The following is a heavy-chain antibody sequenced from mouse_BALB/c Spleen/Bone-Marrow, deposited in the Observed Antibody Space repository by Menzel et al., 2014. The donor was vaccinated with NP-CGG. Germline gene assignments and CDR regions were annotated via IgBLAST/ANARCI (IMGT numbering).Heavy chain of an antibody. CDR2: IRSKSNNDAT. CDR3: VRQGDGYYNWYFDV. CDR1: GFTFNTYA. D-gene: IGHD2-3*01. V-gene: IGHV10-1*02. Sequence: EVQLVESGGGLVQSKGSLKLSCAATGFTFNTYAMNWVRQAPGKGLEWVARIRSKSNNDATCYADSVKDRFTISRDDSQSMLYLQMNNLKTEDTAMYYCVRQGDGYYNWYFDVWGAGTTVTVSS. J-gene: IGHJ1*01.